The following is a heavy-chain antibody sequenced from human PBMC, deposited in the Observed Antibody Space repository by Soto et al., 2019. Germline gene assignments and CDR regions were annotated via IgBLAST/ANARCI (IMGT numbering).Heavy chain of an antibody. V-gene: IGHV3-74*01. Sequence: EVQLVESGGDLVQRGGSLRLSCAASGFPFSSYWMHWVRHPPGKGLAWVARISGDGVTTYYADSVTGRFTVSRDNAKNTLSLQISGLRAEDTAVYYCAREYYGLLTGYYTDYWGQGTLVSVSS. CDR3: AREYYGLLTGYYTDY. CDR1: GFPFSSYW. CDR2: ISGDGVTT. J-gene: IGHJ4*02. D-gene: IGHD3-9*01.